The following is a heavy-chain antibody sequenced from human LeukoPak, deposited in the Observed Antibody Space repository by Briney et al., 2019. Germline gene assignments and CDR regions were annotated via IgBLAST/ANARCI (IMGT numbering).Heavy chain of an antibody. Sequence: SQTLSLTCAVSGGSISSGGYSWSWIRQPPGKGLEWIGYIYHSGSTYYNPSLKSRVTISVDRSKNQFSLKLSSVTAADTVVYYCARADSSHPTYYFDYWGQGTLVTVSS. CDR2: IYHSGST. V-gene: IGHV4-30-2*01. CDR1: GGSISSGGYS. CDR3: ARADSSHPTYYFDY. J-gene: IGHJ4*02. D-gene: IGHD3-22*01.